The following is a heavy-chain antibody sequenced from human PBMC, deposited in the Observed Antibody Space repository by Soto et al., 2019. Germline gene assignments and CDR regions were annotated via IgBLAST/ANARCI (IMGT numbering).Heavy chain of an antibody. D-gene: IGHD1-1*01. CDR3: AREGNYNSGDN. CDR1: GFAASGFTVSGYG. J-gene: IGHJ4*02. CDR2: ISFDGSEK. V-gene: IGHV3-30*03. Sequence: GGSLRLSCAASGFAASGFTVSGYGMHWVRQSPGKGLEWVAVISFDGSEKYYADSVKSRFTISRDNSKNTLYLQMNSLRAEDTAVYYCAREGNYNSGDNWGQGTLGTVS.